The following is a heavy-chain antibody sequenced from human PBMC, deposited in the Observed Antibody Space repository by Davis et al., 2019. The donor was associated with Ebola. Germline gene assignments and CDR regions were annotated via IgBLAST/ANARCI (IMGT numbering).Heavy chain of an antibody. J-gene: IGHJ6*04. D-gene: IGHD5-18*01. CDR3: ARRYSWDGMDV. V-gene: IGHV3-30-3*01. CDR2: ISYDGSNK. Sequence: GGSLRLSCAASGFTFSSYAMHWVRQAPGKGLEWVAVISYDGSNKYYADSVKGRFTISRDNSKNTLYLQMNSLRAEDTAVYYCARRYSWDGMDVWGKGTTVTVSS. CDR1: GFTFSSYA.